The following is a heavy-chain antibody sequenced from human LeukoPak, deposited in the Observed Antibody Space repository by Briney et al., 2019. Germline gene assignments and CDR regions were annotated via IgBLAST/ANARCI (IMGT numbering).Heavy chain of an antibody. D-gene: IGHD3-10*01. CDR2: INPNSGNT. V-gene: IGHV1-8*03. J-gene: IGHJ4*02. CDR3: ARGRGFADY. Sequence: GASVKVSCKASGYTFTAYYIHWVRQAPGQGLEWLGWINPNSGNTGYAQKFQGRVTITRNTSISTAYMELSSLRSEDTAVYYCARGRGFADYWGQGTLVTVSS. CDR1: GYTFTAYY.